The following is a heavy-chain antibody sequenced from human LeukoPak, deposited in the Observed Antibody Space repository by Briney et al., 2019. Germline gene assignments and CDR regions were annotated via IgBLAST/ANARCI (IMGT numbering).Heavy chain of an antibody. CDR1: GYTFTGYC. V-gene: IGHV1-2*04. CDR3: ARVELERPGDYYGMDV. D-gene: IGHD1-1*01. Sequence: AAVKVSCKASGYTFTGYCMHWVRQAPGQGLEWMGWINPNSGGTNYAQKFQGWVTMTRDTSISTAYMELSRLRSDDTAVYYCARVELERPGDYYGMDVWGQGTTVTVSS. CDR2: INPNSGGT. J-gene: IGHJ6*02.